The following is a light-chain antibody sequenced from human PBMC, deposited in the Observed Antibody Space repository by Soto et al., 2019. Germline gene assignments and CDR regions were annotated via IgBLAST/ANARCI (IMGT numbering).Light chain of an antibody. CDR2: GAS. V-gene: IGKV3-20*01. Sequence: EIVLTQTPGTLSLFPGERATLSCRASQYVAGNYLAWYQQKPGQAPRILIYGASSRATGIPHRFSGSGSDTDFTLTISRLEAEDFALYYCQQYVTSPVTFGQGSRLEIK. CDR3: QQYVTSPVT. J-gene: IGKJ5*01. CDR1: QYVAGNY.